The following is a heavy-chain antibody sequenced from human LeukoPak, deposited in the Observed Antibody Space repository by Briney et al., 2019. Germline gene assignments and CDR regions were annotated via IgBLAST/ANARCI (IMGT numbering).Heavy chain of an antibody. CDR1: GYTFTSYG. CDR2: ISAYNGNT. J-gene: IGHJ4*02. D-gene: IGHD6-13*01. V-gene: IGHV1-18*01. CDR3: ATDWAVAGTRDFDY. Sequence: GASVKVSCKASGYTFTSYGISWVRQAPGQGLEWMGWISAYNGNTNYAQKLQGRVTITRDTSANTAYMELSSLRSEDTAVYYCATDWAVAGTRDFDYWGQGTLVTVSS.